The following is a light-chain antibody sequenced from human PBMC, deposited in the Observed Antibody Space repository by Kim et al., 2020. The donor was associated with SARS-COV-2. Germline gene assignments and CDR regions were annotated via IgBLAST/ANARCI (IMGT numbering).Light chain of an antibody. Sequence: SPGERVTLSCRASQSVRSNLAWYQQKPGQAPRLLIYGASTRATGFPARFSGSGSGTEFTLTISSLQSEDFAVYYCQQYDNWPPPHTFGQGTKLEI. CDR2: GAS. CDR1: QSVRSN. CDR3: QQYDNWPPPHT. J-gene: IGKJ2*01. V-gene: IGKV3-15*01.